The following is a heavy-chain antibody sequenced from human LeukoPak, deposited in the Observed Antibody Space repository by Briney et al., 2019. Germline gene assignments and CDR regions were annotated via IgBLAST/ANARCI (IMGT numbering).Heavy chain of an antibody. J-gene: IGHJ3*02. CDR3: TSLPPPISGLDAFDI. Sequence: GGSLRLSCAASGFTFSGSAMHWVRQASGKGLEWVGRIRSKANSYATAYAASVKGRFTISRDDSKNTAYLQMNSLKTEDTAVYYCTSLPPPISGLDAFDIWGQGTMVTVSS. CDR2: IRSKANSYAT. D-gene: IGHD1-26*01. CDR1: GFTFSGSA. V-gene: IGHV3-73*01.